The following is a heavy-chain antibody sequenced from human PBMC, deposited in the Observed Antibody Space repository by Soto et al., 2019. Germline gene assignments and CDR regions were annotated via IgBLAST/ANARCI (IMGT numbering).Heavy chain of an antibody. V-gene: IGHV1-69*04. Sequence: SVKVSCKAAGYTFTRSGISWVRQAPGQGLEWMGRIIPILGIANYAQKFQGRVTITADKSTSTAYMELSSLRSEDTAVYYCASFTSMGMDVWGQGTTVTVSS. CDR3: ASFTSMGMDV. D-gene: IGHD3-3*01. CDR2: IIPILGIA. CDR1: GYTFTRSG. J-gene: IGHJ6*02.